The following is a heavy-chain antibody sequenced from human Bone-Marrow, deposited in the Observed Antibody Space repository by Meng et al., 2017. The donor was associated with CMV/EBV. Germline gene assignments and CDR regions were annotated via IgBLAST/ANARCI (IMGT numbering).Heavy chain of an antibody. J-gene: IGHJ4*02. D-gene: IGHD3-16*02. V-gene: IGHV3-7*01. CDR3: ARLGDYDYVWGSYRSAFDY. CDR1: GFTSRSYW. CDR2: IKQDGSEK. Sequence: GGSLKIYCTASGFTSRSYWMSWVRQAPGKGLEWVANIKQDGSEKYYVDSVKGRFTISRDNAKNSLYLQMNSLRAEDTAVYYCARLGDYDYVWGSYRSAFDYWGQGTLVTVSS.